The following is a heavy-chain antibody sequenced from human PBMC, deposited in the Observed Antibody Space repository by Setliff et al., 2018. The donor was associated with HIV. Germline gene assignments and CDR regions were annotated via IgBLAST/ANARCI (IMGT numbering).Heavy chain of an antibody. D-gene: IGHD3-3*01. V-gene: IGHV1-8*02. J-gene: IGHJ4*02. CDR2: MSPKSGNT. CDR3: ARSRPQISIFGLVQDY. Sequence: ASVKVSCKASGYTFTNYDINWVRQATGQGLEWMGWMSPKSGNTGYAQKFQGRVTMTRNTSISTVYMELSSLRFEDTAVYYCARSRPQISIFGLVQDYWGQGTLVTVS. CDR1: GYTFTNYD.